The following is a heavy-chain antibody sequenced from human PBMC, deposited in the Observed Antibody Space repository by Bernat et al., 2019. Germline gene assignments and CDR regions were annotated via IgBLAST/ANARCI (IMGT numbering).Heavy chain of an antibody. CDR1: GYSFTNYG. Sequence: QVQLVQSGPEVKKPGASVKVSCKASGYSFTNYGFIWVRQAPGQGLEWMGWISAYNGNTKYAQNLQGRLTLTTDTSTTTAYMELRSLGSDDTAVYFCASGGPNHDYWGQGTLVTVSS. CDR3: ASGGPNHDY. J-gene: IGHJ4*02. CDR2: ISAYNGNT. V-gene: IGHV1-18*04. D-gene: IGHD1-14*01.